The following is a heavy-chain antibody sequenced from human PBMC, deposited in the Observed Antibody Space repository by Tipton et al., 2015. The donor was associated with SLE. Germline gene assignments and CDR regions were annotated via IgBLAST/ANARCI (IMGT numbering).Heavy chain of an antibody. CDR1: GGSISSTTYY. J-gene: IGHJ4*02. CDR3: ARLISGSYSHYFDF. D-gene: IGHD3-10*01. V-gene: IGHV4-39*01. Sequence: TLSLTCTVSGGSISSTTYYWGWTRQPPGKGLEWIANIYYSGSTHYNPSLKTRVSISIDTSKNQFSLRLSSVTAADTAVYYCARLISGSYSHYFDFWGQGTLVTVSS. CDR2: IYYSGST.